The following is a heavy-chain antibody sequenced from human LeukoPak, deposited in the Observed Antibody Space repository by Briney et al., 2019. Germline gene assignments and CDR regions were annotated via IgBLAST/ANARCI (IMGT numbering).Heavy chain of an antibody. CDR3: ASGGRGYFDY. V-gene: IGHV1-8*01. J-gene: IGHJ4*02. CDR1: GYTFTSYD. D-gene: IGHD3-10*01. Sequence: ASVKVSCKASGYTFTSYDINWVRQASGKGGEWMGWIHPNSGNTGYAQNFQGRVTMTRNTSISTAYMELSSLRSEDTAVYYCASGGRGYFDYWGQGTLVTVSS. CDR2: IHPNSGNT.